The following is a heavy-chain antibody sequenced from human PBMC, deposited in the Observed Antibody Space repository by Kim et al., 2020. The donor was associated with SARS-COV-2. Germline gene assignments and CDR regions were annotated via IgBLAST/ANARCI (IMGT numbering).Heavy chain of an antibody. Sequence: SETLSLTCTVSGGSISSGGYYWSWIRQHPGKGLEWIGYIYYSGSTYYNPSLKSRVTISVDTSKNQFSLKLSSVTAADTAVYYCARVLLGAARDIDYWGQGTLVTVSS. J-gene: IGHJ4*02. CDR1: GGSISSGGYY. V-gene: IGHV4-31*03. CDR3: ARVLLGAARDIDY. D-gene: IGHD6-6*01. CDR2: IYYSGST.